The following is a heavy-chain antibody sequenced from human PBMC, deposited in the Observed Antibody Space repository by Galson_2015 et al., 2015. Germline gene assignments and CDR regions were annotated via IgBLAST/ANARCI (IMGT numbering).Heavy chain of an antibody. V-gene: IGHV1-69*13. CDR3: AREWGAMVSFDY. D-gene: IGHD5-18*01. CDR2: IITIFGTA. Sequence: SVKVSCKASGGTFSSYAISWVRQAPGQGLEWMGGIITIFGTANYAQKFQGRVTITADESTSTAYMEMSSLISEDTAVYYCAREWGAMVSFDYWGQGTLVTVSS. CDR1: GGTFSSYA. J-gene: IGHJ4*02.